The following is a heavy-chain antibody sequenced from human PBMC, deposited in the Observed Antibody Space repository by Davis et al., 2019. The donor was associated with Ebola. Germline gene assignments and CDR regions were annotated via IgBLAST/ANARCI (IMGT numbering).Heavy chain of an antibody. CDR2: IYYSGST. J-gene: IGHJ6*02. Sequence: MPSETLSLTCTVSAGSISSYYWSWIRQPPGKGLEWIGYIYYSGSTNYNPSLKSRVTISVDTSKNQFSLKLSSVTAADTAVYYCARVVRYQLLSMDVWGQGTTVTVSS. CDR1: AGSISSYY. V-gene: IGHV4-59*01. D-gene: IGHD2-2*01. CDR3: ARVVRYQLLSMDV.